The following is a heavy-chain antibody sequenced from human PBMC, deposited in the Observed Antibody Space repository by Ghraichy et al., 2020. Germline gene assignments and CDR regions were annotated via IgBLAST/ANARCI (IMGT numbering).Heavy chain of an antibody. CDR2: ISSSSSYI. D-gene: IGHD6-19*01. CDR3: AREKGRAVAGGDY. V-gene: IGHV3-21*01. J-gene: IGHJ4*02. CDR1: GFTFSSYS. Sequence: GGSLRLSCAASGFTFSSYSMNWVRQAPGKGLEWVSSISSSSSYIYYADSVKGRFTISRDNAKNSLYLQMNSLRAEDTAVYYCAREKGRAVAGGDYWGQGTLVTVSS.